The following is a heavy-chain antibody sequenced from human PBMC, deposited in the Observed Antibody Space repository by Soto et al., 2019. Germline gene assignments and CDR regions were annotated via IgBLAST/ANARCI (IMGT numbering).Heavy chain of an antibody. CDR3: AKSLYYYDSSPLDH. CDR1: GFDFEDYA. J-gene: IGHJ4*01. V-gene: IGHV3-43D*04. CDR2: TNSDGTDS. Sequence: PGGSLRLSCAAAGFDFEDYAMHWVRQVPGKGLEWVSLTNSDGTDSYYMDSVKGRFTISRDNAKSTLYLQMDRLRPEDTALYFCAKSLYYYDSSPLDHWGQEPWSPSP. D-gene: IGHD3-22*01.